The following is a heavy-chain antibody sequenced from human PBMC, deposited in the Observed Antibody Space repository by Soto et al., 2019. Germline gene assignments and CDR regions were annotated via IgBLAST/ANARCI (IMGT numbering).Heavy chain of an antibody. CDR1: GFTFSSYA. V-gene: IGHV3-30-3*01. CDR2: ISYDGSNK. CDR3: ARVPFSSGRAHVDY. Sequence: QVQLVESGGGVVQPGRSLRLSCAASGFTFSSYAMHWVRQAPGKGLEWVAVISYDGSNKYYADSVKGRFTISRDNSKNTLYLQMSSLRAEDTAVYYCARVPFSSGRAHVDYWGQGTLVTVSS. J-gene: IGHJ4*02. D-gene: IGHD3-3*01.